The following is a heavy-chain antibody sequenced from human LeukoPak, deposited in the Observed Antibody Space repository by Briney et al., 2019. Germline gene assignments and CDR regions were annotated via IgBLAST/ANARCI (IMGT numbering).Heavy chain of an antibody. D-gene: IGHD3-10*01. Sequence: PSETLSLTCTVSGGSISSYYWSWIRQPPGKGLEWIGYIYYSGSTNYNPSLKSRVTISVDTSKNQFSLKLSSVTAADTAVYYCARDKKIRKGSGSYSYYYYYMDVWGKGTTVTVS. CDR2: IYYSGST. CDR1: GGSISSYY. CDR3: ARDKKIRKGSGSYSYYYYYMDV. V-gene: IGHV4-59*01. J-gene: IGHJ6*03.